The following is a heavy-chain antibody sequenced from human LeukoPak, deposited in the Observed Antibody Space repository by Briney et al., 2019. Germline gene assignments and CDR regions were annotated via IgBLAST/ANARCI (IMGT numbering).Heavy chain of an antibody. V-gene: IGHV1-46*01. CDR2: MNPSDGST. CDR3: ARAYSRRNAVYAFDI. Sequence: GASVKVSCKASGYTFTSHLMHWVRQAPGQGLEWMGVMNPSDGSTTYAQKFQGRLTMTWDTSTTTVYMELYSLRSEDTAVYYCARAYSRRNAVYAFDIWGQGTMVTVSS. CDR1: GYTFTSHL. J-gene: IGHJ3*02. D-gene: IGHD2-15*01.